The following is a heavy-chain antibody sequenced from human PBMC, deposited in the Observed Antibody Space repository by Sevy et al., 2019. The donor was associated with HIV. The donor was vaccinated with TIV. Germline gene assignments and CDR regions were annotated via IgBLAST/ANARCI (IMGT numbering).Heavy chain of an antibody. Sequence: GGSLRLSCAASGFTFSSYAMHWIRQAPGKGLEWVAVISYDGSNKYYADSVKGRFTISRDNSKNTLYLQMNSLRAEDTAVYYCAKDRRGHYYGSGSPLAIYYYGMDVWGQGTTVTVSS. CDR3: AKDRRGHYYGSGSPLAIYYYGMDV. CDR1: GFTFSSYA. D-gene: IGHD3-10*01. J-gene: IGHJ6*02. V-gene: IGHV3-30*04. CDR2: ISYDGSNK.